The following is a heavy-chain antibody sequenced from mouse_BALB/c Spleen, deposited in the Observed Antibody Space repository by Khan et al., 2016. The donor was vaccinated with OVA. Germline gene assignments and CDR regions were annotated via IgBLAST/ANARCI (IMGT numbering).Heavy chain of an antibody. CDR3: TRDDAAY. D-gene: IGHD2-12*01. CDR2: VNPNNGGA. Sequence: EVQLQQSGPDLVRPGASVKISCKASGYSFTGYYMYWVKQSHGKSLEWIGRVNPNNGGASFNQKFRDKAILTVDKSSSTAYMELRSRTSEDSAVYYCTRDDAAYWGQGTLVTVSA. J-gene: IGHJ3*01. CDR1: GYSFTGYY. V-gene: IGHV1-26*01.